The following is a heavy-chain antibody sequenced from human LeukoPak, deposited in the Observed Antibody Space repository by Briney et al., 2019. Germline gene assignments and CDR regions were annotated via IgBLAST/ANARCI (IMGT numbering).Heavy chain of an antibody. Sequence: GGSLRLSCAGSGFSFSNYAMIWVCQAPGKGLEWVSAITGSGGNRFYAGSVKGRFTISRDNSRNTLYLQMDSLRGDDTAVYYCAKDPNGDYIGAFDFQRWGQGTQVTVSS. CDR1: GFSFSNYA. CDR2: ITGSGGNR. V-gene: IGHV3-23*01. J-gene: IGHJ1*01. CDR3: AKDPNGDYIGAFDFQR. D-gene: IGHD4-17*01.